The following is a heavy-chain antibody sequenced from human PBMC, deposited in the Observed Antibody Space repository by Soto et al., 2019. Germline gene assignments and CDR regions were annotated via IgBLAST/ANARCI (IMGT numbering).Heavy chain of an antibody. D-gene: IGHD5-18*01. CDR3: ANSEYSRYKNIDV. V-gene: IGHV3-30*18. CDR2: ISYDGSIK. CDR1: GFTFRGYG. Sequence: GGSLILSCAASGFTFRGYGMHWVRQAPGRGLEWVALISYDGSIKYYADSVRGRFTISRDNSKNTLYLQMNSLRAEDTAVYYCANSEYSRYKNIDVWGQGTTVTVSS. J-gene: IGHJ6*02.